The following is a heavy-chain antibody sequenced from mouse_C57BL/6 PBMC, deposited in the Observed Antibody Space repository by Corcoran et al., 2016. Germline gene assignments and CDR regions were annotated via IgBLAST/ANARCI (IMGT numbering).Heavy chain of an antibody. Sequence: QIQLVQSGPELKKPGETVKISCKASGYTFTTYGMSWVKQAPGKGLKWMGWINTYSGVPTYADDFKGRFAFSLETSASTAYLQINNLKNEDTATYFCAREDYLDYWGQGTTLTVSS. J-gene: IGHJ2*01. CDR3: AREDYLDY. D-gene: IGHD2-4*01. CDR1: GYTFTTYG. V-gene: IGHV9-3*01. CDR2: INTYSGVP.